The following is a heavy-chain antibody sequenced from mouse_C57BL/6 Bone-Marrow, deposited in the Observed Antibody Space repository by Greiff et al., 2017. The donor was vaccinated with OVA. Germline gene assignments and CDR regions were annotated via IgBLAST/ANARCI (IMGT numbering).Heavy chain of an antibody. J-gene: IGHJ1*03. CDR1: GFTFSDYG. CDR3: ARMVTTYFDV. V-gene: IGHV5-17*01. D-gene: IGHD2-3*01. CDR2: ISSGSSTI. Sequence: EVQLVESGGGLVKPGGSLKLSCAASGFTFSDYGMHWVRQAPEKGLEWVAYISSGSSTIYYAATVKGRFTISRDNAKNTLFLQMTGLKSEDTAMYYCARMVTTYFDVWGTGTTVTVSS.